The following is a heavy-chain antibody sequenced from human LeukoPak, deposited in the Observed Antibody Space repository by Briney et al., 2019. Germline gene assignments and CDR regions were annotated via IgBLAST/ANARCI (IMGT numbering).Heavy chain of an antibody. CDR3: AVKHFDWLFNWFDP. CDR2: INHSGST. CDR1: GGSFSGYY. Sequence: SETLSLTCAVYGGSFSGYYWSWIRQPPGKGLEWIGEINHSGSTNYNPSLKSRVTISVDTSKDQFSLKLSSVTAADTAVYYCAVKHFDWLFNWFDPWGQGTLVTVSS. J-gene: IGHJ5*02. V-gene: IGHV4-34*01. D-gene: IGHD3-9*01.